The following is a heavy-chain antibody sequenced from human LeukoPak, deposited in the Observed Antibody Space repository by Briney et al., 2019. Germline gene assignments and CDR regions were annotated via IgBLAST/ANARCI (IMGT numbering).Heavy chain of an antibody. CDR2: INPNSGCT. D-gene: IGHD3-10*01. J-gene: IGHJ3*01. Sequence: ASVKVSCKASGYTFTGYYMHWVRQAPGQGLEWMGWINPNSGCTNYAQKFQGRVTMTRDTSTSTVFLEVSSLRSEDTAVYYCAKGRSHFYGSGGHPDVFDLWGQGTMVTVSS. CDR1: GYTFTGYY. CDR3: AKGRSHFYGSGGHPDVFDL. V-gene: IGHV1-2*02.